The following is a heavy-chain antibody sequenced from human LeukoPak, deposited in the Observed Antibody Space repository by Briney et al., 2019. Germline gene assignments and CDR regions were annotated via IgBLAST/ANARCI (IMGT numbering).Heavy chain of an antibody. CDR2: IYYSGST. CDR3: ARDSPVRH. J-gene: IGHJ1*01. V-gene: IGHV4-61*01. CDR1: GGSVSSGSYY. Sequence: SETLSLTCTVSGGSVSSGSYYWGWLRQPPGKGLEWIGYIYYSGSTNYNPSLKSRVTISVDTSKNQFSLKLSSVTAADTAVYYCARDSPVRHWGQGTLVTVSS.